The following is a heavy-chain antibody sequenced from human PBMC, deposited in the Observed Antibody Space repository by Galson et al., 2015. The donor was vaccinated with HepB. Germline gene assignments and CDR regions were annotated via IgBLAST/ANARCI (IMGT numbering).Heavy chain of an antibody. CDR2: ISSSSSYI. V-gene: IGHV3-21*01. Sequence: SLRLSCAASGFTFSSYGMHWVRQAPGKGLEWVSSISSSSSYIYYADSVKGRFTISRDNAKNSLYLQMNSLRAEDTAVYYCARDEGAAGSFDYWGQGTLVTVSS. D-gene: IGHD6-13*01. CDR1: GFTFSSYG. CDR3: ARDEGAAGSFDY. J-gene: IGHJ4*02.